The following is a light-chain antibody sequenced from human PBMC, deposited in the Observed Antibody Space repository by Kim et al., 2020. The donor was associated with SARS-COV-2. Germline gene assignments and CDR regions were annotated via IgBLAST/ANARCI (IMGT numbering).Light chain of an antibody. CDR1: TSNIGSHT. J-gene: IGLJ3*02. Sequence: QSVLTHPPSASATPGQRVTISCSGSTSNIGSHTVNWFQHLPGTAPRLLIYSDSQRPAGVPDRFSASRSGTSASLAVSGLRSEDEADYYCASWDVRLNAWVFGGGTQLTVL. V-gene: IGLV1-44*01. CDR2: SDS. CDR3: ASWDVRLNAWV.